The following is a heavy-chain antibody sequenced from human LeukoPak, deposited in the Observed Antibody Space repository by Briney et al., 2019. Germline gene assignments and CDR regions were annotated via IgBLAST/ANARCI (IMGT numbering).Heavy chain of an antibody. Sequence: GGSLRLSCAASGFTFSSYWMHWVRQAPGKGLVWVSRINSDGSSTSYADSVKGRFTISRDNSKNTLYLQMNSLRAEDTAVYYCAKDQDIVLMAVDYWGQGTLVTVSS. J-gene: IGHJ4*02. V-gene: IGHV3-74*01. D-gene: IGHD2-8*01. CDR2: INSDGSST. CDR1: GFTFSSYW. CDR3: AKDQDIVLMAVDY.